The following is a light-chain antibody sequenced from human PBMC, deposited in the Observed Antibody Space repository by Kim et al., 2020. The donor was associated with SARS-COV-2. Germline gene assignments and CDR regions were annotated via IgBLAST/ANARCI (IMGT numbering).Light chain of an antibody. CDR2: WAS. CDR3: QQYYSTPLT. CDR1: QSVFYSSNNKNY. Sequence: ATINCKSSQSVFYSSNNKNYLAWFQQKPGQPPKLLIYWASTRESGVPDRFRGSGSGTDFTLTISSLQAEDVAVYYCQQYYSTPLTFGGGTKVDIK. J-gene: IGKJ4*01. V-gene: IGKV4-1*01.